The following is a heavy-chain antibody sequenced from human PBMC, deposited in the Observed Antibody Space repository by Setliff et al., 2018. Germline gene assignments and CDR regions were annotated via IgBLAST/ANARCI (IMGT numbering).Heavy chain of an antibody. CDR2: ISPYNGYI. D-gene: IGHD2-2*01. CDR1: GYTFSTYG. V-gene: IGHV1-18*01. Sequence: ASVKVSCKASGYTFSTYGIAWVRQAPGQGLEWMGWISPYNGYIIYAHKFQGRVTMTTDTSTGTADMELRNLRSDDTAVYYCTRGTNIVVVPPHRTASDIWGQGTMVTVSS. CDR3: TRGTNIVVVPPHRTASDI. J-gene: IGHJ3*02.